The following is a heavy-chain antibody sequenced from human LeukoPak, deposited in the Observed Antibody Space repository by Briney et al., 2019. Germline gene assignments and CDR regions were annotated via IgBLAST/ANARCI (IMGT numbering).Heavy chain of an antibody. V-gene: IGHV3-30*03. CDR2: ISYDGSNK. D-gene: IGHD1-26*01. Sequence: GGSLRLSCAASGFTFSSYGMHGVRQAPGKGLEWVAVISYDGSNKYYADSVKGRFTISRDNSENTLYLQMNSLRAEDTAVYYCARVRVGATTGDTFDIWGQGTMVAVAS. CDR1: GFTFSSYG. CDR3: ARVRVGATTGDTFDI. J-gene: IGHJ3*02.